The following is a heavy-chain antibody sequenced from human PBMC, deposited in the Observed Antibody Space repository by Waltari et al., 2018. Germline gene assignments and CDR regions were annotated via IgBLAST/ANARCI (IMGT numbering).Heavy chain of an antibody. Sequence: VRLVESGGGLVQPGGSLRLSCAASGFTFTRYAMSWVRQAPGKGLEGVSAISGSGGATYYADSMKGRFTISRDNSKNTVYLQINSLRAEDTAIYYCKGQTDYWGQGTLVTVSS. V-gene: IGHV3-23*04. CDR3: KGQTDY. CDR2: ISGSGGAT. J-gene: IGHJ4*02. CDR1: GFTFTRYA.